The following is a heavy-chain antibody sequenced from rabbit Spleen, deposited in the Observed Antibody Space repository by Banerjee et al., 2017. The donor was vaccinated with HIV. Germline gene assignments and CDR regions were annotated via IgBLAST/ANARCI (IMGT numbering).Heavy chain of an antibody. CDR3: ARSGYVGWGGDGDLTGNKL. D-gene: IGHD4-1*01. Sequence: QSLEESGGGLVKPGASLTLTCEASGFSFNSGSDMCWVRQAPGKGLEWIACIYAGSSDSTYSATWAKGRFTLSKTSSTTVTLQMTSLTAADTATYFCARSGYVGWGGDGDLTGNKLWGPGTLVTVS. J-gene: IGHJ4*01. CDR1: GFSFNSGSD. CDR2: IYAGSSDST. V-gene: IGHV1S40*01.